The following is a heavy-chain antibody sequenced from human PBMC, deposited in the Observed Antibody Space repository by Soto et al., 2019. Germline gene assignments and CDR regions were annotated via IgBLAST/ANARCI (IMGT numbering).Heavy chain of an antibody. CDR1: GGSFSGYY. J-gene: IGHJ5*02. Sequence: QVQLQQWGAGLLKPSETLSLTCAVYGGSFSGYYWSWIRQPPGKGLEWIGEINHSGSTNYNPSLTSRVTISVDTSKNQFSLKLSSVTAADTAVYYCARIPVLRFLDTKNWFDPWGQGTLVTVSS. CDR2: INHSGST. V-gene: IGHV4-34*01. CDR3: ARIPVLRFLDTKNWFDP. D-gene: IGHD3-3*01.